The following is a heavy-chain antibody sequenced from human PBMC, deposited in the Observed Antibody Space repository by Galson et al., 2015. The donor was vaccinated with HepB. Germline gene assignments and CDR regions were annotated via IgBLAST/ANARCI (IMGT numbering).Heavy chain of an antibody. V-gene: IGHV3-13*01. D-gene: IGHD3-3*01. CDR1: GFTFSSYD. CDR3: ARSYYDFWSGYYREFGYYYGMDV. Sequence: SLRLSCAASGFTFSSYDMHWVRQATGKGLEWVSAIGTAGDTYYPGSVKGRFTISRENAKNSLYLQMNSLRAGDTAVYYCARSYYDFWSGYYREFGYYYGMDVWGQGTTVTVSS. J-gene: IGHJ6*02. CDR2: IGTAGDT.